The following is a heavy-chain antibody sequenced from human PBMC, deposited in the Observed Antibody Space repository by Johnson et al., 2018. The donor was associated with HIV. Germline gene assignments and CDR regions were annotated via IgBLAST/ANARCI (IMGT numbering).Heavy chain of an antibody. J-gene: IGHJ3*02. CDR3: AKELADSSGYYADAFDI. D-gene: IGHD3-22*01. CDR1: GFTFSSYT. CDR2: ISWNSGSI. Sequence: QVQLVESGGGLVQPGGSLRLSCVASGFTFSSYTLHWVRQAPGKGLEWVSGISWNSGSIGYVDSVKGRFTISRDNSKNTLYLQMNSLRAEDTAVYYCAKELADSSGYYADAFDIWGQGTMVTVSS. V-gene: IGHV3-64*04.